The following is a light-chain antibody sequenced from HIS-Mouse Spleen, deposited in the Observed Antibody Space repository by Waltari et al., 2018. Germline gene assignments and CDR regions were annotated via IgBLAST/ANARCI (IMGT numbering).Light chain of an antibody. CDR3: SSYAGSLV. Sequence: QSALTQPPSASGSPGQSVTISCTGTSSDVGGYNYVSWYQQHPGKAPKLMFYEVSKRPSGVPDRFAGSKSGKTASLTVSGLQAEDEADYYCSSYAGSLVFGGGTKLTVL. J-gene: IGLJ2*01. V-gene: IGLV2-8*01. CDR1: SSDVGGYNY. CDR2: EVS.